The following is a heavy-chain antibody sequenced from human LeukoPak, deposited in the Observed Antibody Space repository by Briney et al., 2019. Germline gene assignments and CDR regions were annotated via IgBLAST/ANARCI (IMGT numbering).Heavy chain of an antibody. J-gene: IGHJ3*02. CDR3: ARGYSRAAFDI. CDR1: GFTFSSYW. CDR2: IKQDGSEK. V-gene: IGHV3-7*01. Sequence: GGSLRLSCAASGFTFSSYWMSWARQAPGKGLEWVANIKQDGSEKYYVDSVKGRFTISRDNAKNSLLLQMNSLRAEDTALYYCARGYSRAAFDIWGQGTVVAVSS. D-gene: IGHD2-15*01.